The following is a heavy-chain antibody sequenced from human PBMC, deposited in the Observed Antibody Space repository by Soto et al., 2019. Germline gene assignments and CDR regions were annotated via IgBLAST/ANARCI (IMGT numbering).Heavy chain of an antibody. J-gene: IGHJ4*02. Sequence: SETLSLTCAVYGGSFSGYYWSWIRQPPGKGLEWIGEINHKGSTNYNPSLKSRGTISVDTSKNQFSLKLSSVTAADTAVYYCARDKDIVVVVAATRARLFDYWGQGTLVTVSS. D-gene: IGHD2-15*01. CDR2: INHKGST. V-gene: IGHV4-34*01. CDR3: ARDKDIVVVVAATRARLFDY. CDR1: GGSFSGYY.